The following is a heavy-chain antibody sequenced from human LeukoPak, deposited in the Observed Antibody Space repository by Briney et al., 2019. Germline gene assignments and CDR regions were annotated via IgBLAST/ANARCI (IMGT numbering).Heavy chain of an antibody. Sequence: GGSLRLSCAASGFTFSSHWMHWVRQAPGKGLVWVSRINSDGSSISYADSVKGRFTISRDNAKNTLYLQMNSLRAEDTAVYYCAREGIAAIYYFDYWGQGTLVTVSS. CDR3: AREGIAAIYYFDY. V-gene: IGHV3-74*01. CDR2: INSDGSSI. CDR1: GFTFSSHW. J-gene: IGHJ4*02. D-gene: IGHD6-13*01.